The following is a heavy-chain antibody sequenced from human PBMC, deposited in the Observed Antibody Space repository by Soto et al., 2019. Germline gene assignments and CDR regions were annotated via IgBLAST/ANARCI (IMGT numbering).Heavy chain of an antibody. CDR1: GYTFTSYY. Sequence: GASVKVSCKASGYTFTSYYMHWVRQAPGQGLEWMGIINPSGGSTSYAQKFQGRVTMTRDTSTSTVYMELSSLRSEDTAVYYCARDEGRPGIQLWLKPSSTYYYYGMEVWGQGTTVTSP. D-gene: IGHD5-18*01. V-gene: IGHV1-46*01. CDR2: INPSGGST. CDR3: ARDEGRPGIQLWLKPSSTYYYYGMEV. J-gene: IGHJ6*02.